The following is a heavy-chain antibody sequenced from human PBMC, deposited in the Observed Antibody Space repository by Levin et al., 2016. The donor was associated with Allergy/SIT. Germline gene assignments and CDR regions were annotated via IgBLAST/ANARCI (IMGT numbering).Heavy chain of an antibody. V-gene: IGHV4-59*01. D-gene: IGHD3-22*01. CDR1: GGSISSYY. CDR3: ARGTRSSGYFLGAFDI. Sequence: SETLSLTCTVSGGSISSYYWSWIRQPPGKGLEWIGYIYYSGSTNYNPSLKSRVTISVDTSKNQFSLKLSSVTAADTAVYYCARGTRSSGYFLGAFDIWGQGTMVTVSS. J-gene: IGHJ3*02. CDR2: IYYSGST.